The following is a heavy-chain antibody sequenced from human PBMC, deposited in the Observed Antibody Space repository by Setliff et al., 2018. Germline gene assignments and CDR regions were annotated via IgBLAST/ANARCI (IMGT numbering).Heavy chain of an antibody. Sequence: ASVKVSCKASGYSFSDFYIHWVRQVPGRGPEWMGSINPKSGVTRYVQKFQGRVTMTRDTSSSTIYMEVNSLTSDDTAVYFCAKQGDLAFDYWGQGTQVTVSS. J-gene: IGHJ4*02. CDR1: GYSFSDFY. D-gene: IGHD3-16*01. CDR3: AKQGDLAFDY. V-gene: IGHV1-2*02. CDR2: INPKSGVT.